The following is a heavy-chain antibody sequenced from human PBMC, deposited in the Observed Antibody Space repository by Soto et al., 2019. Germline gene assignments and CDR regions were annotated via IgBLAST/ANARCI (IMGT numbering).Heavy chain of an antibody. V-gene: IGHV3-23*01. D-gene: IGHD3-3*01. Sequence: GGSLRLSCAASGFTFSSYAMSWVRQAPGKGLEWVSAISGSGGSTYYADSVKGRFTISRDNSKNTLYLQMNSLRAEDTAVYYCAFVEWLFGAFDIWGQGTMVTVSS. CDR2: ISGSGGST. CDR1: GFTFSSYA. J-gene: IGHJ3*02. CDR3: AFVEWLFGAFDI.